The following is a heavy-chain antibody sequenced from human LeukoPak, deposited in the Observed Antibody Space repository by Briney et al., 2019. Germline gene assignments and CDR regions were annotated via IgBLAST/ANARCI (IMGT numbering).Heavy chain of an antibody. CDR3: ARKAYSSGWYSWYFDL. D-gene: IGHD6-19*01. V-gene: IGHV4-59*01. CDR2: IYYSGST. Sequence: SETLSLTCTVSGGSISSYYWSWIRQPPGEGLEWIGYIYYSGSTNYNPSLKSRVTISVDTSKNQFSLKLSSVTAADTAVYYCARKAYSSGWYSWYFDLWGRGTLVTVSS. J-gene: IGHJ2*01. CDR1: GGSISSYY.